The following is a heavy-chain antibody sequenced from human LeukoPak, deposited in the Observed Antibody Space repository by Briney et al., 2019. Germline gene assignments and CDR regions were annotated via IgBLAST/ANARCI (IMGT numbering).Heavy chain of an antibody. CDR2: IYYSGST. D-gene: IGHD5-18*01. CDR3: AREAAMVFIWYFDL. V-gene: IGHV4-39*07. Sequence: SETLSLTCTVSGGSISSSSYYWGWIRQPPGKGLEWIGSIYYSGSTYYNPSLKSRVTISVDTSKNQFSLKLSSVTAADTAVYHCAREAAMVFIWYFDLWGRGTLVTVSS. J-gene: IGHJ2*01. CDR1: GGSISSSSYY.